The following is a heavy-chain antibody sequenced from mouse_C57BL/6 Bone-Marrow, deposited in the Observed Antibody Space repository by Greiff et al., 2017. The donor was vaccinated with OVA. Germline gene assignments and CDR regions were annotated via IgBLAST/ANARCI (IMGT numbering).Heavy chain of an antibody. CDR3: ASTTVGTSYYAMDD. Sequence: VQLVESGPGLVAPSQTLSLTCSVSGFSFTSYYLNWVRQPPGKDLEYMGEISDSGSTYYNPSLISRLCITRDNSKNQYYLKLNSVPTEDTATDYCASTTVGTSYYAMDDWGQGTSVTVSS. D-gene: IGHD1-1*01. CDR2: ISDSGST. J-gene: IGHJ4*01. CDR1: GFSFTSYY. V-gene: IGHV3-8*01.